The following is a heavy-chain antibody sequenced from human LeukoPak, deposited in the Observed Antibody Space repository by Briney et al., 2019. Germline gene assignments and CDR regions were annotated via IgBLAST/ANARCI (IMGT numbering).Heavy chain of an antibody. J-gene: IGHJ4*02. CDR3: ARGGPYNRDFDY. Sequence: ASVKVSCKASGYTFTSYGISWVRQAPGQGLEWMGWISAYNGNTNYAQKLQGRATITRDTSASTAYMELSSLRSEDTAVYYCARGGPYNRDFDYWGQGTLVTVSS. V-gene: IGHV1-18*01. CDR2: ISAYNGNT. D-gene: IGHD1-1*01. CDR1: GYTFTSYG.